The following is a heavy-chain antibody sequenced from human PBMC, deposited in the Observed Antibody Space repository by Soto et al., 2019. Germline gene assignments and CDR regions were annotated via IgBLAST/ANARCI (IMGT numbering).Heavy chain of an antibody. D-gene: IGHD4-4*01. CDR3: ASLVGSNYGYYFDY. J-gene: IGHJ4*02. V-gene: IGHV1-24*01. CDR2: FDPEDCET. Sequence: SXKVSFKVSGYTXNELSMHLVRQAPGKGLEWMGGFDPEDCETIYAQKFQGRVTMTEDTSTDTAYMELSSLRSEDTAVYYCASLVGSNYGYYFDYWGQGTLVTVSS. CDR1: GYTXNELS.